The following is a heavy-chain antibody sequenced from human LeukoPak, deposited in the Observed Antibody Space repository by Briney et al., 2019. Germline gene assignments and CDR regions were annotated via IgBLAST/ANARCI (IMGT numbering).Heavy chain of an antibody. V-gene: IGHV3-30*18. J-gene: IGHJ4*02. CDR2: ISHDGSNK. CDR3: AKGGTYRDYFDY. CDR1: GFSFSNYG. D-gene: IGHD3-16*01. Sequence: GGSLRLSCAASGFSFSNYGIHWVRQAPGKGLEWVTVISHDGSNKYYADSVKGRFTISRDNSKNTLYLQMNSLRAEDTAAYYCAKGGTYRDYFDYWGQGTLVTVSS.